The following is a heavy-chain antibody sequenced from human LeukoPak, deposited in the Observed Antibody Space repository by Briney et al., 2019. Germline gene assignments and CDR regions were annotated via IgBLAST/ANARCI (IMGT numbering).Heavy chain of an antibody. V-gene: IGHV3-23*01. Sequence: GGSLRLSCAASGFTFSSYWMSWVRQAPGKGLEWVSAISGSGGSTYYADSVKGRFTISRDNSKNTLYLQMNSLRAEDTAVYYCARDRYNWNYGSDYWGQGTLVTVSS. J-gene: IGHJ4*02. CDR2: ISGSGGST. D-gene: IGHD1-7*01. CDR3: ARDRYNWNYGSDY. CDR1: GFTFSSYW.